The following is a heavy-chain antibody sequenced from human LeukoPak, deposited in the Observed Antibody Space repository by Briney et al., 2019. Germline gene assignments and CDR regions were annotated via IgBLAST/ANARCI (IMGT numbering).Heavy chain of an antibody. D-gene: IGHD1-26*01. V-gene: IGHV4-30-2*01. Sequence: PSATLSLTCAVSGGSISSGGYSWSWIRQPPGKGLEWIGYIYHSGSTYYNPSLKSRVTISVDRSKNQFSLKLSSVTAADTAVYYCARAPSGGYYAFDYWGQGTLVTVSS. CDR2: IYHSGST. CDR1: GGSISSGGYS. J-gene: IGHJ4*02. CDR3: ARAPSGGYYAFDY.